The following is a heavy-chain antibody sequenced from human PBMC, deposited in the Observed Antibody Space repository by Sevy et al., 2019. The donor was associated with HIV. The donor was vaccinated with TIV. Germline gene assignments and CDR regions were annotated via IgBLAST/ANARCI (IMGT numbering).Heavy chain of an antibody. CDR3: VIGDTPRLTGSGTRLKDQSLNYFHF. Sequence: ASVKVSCKVPGYTLSKVSMHWVRQAPGKGLEWMGGFVPEDGETVYAQMLQGRVTVAEDTLTDTAYLEVTNLRSEDTATYFCVIGDTPRLTGSGTRLKDQSLNYFHFWGQGTLVTVSS. CDR1: GYTLSKVS. J-gene: IGHJ4*02. D-gene: IGHD2-2*01. V-gene: IGHV1-24*01. CDR2: FVPEDGET.